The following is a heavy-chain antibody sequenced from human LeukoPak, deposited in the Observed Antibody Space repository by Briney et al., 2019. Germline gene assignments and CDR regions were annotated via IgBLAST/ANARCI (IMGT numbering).Heavy chain of an antibody. J-gene: IGHJ4*02. D-gene: IGHD3-9*01. CDR2: IYSGGST. Sequence: PGGSLRLSCAASGFTVSSNYMSWVRQAPGKKLEWVSVIYSGGSTYYADSVKGRFTISRDNSKNTLYLQMNSLRAEDTAVYYCAREGRYFDWLLYDYWGQGTLVTVSS. CDR3: AREGRYFDWLLYDY. CDR1: GFTVSSNY. V-gene: IGHV3-66*01.